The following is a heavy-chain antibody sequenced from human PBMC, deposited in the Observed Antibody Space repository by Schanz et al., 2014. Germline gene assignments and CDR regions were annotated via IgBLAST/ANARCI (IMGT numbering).Heavy chain of an antibody. J-gene: IGHJ6*04. CDR3: ARDLSSLIQGDV. CDR1: GLNFDYYG. V-gene: IGHV3-33*01. D-gene: IGHD2-2*01. Sequence: QVQLVESGGGVVQPGRSLRLSCATSGLNFDYYGMNWVRQAPGKGLEWVANIGYDGSEKYYVDSVKGRFTISRDNSNNTVYLQMNTLRAEDTAVYFCARDLSSLIQGDVWGKGTTVTVSS. CDR2: IGYDGSEK.